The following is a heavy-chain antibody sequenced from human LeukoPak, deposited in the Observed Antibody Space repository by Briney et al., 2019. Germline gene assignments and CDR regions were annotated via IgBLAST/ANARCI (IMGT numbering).Heavy chain of an antibody. CDR1: GFTLSSYA. CDR3: TSENDYGAFDY. Sequence: GGSLRLSCAASGFTLSSYAMSWFRQAPGKGLEWVGFIRSKAYGGTTEYAASVKGRFTISRDDSKSIAYLQMNSLKTEDTAVYYCTSENDYGAFDYWGQGTLVTVSS. D-gene: IGHD4-17*01. J-gene: IGHJ4*02. CDR2: IRSKAYGGTT. V-gene: IGHV3-49*03.